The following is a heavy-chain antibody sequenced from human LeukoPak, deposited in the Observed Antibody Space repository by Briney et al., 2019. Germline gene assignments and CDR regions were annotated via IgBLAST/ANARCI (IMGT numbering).Heavy chain of an antibody. J-gene: IGHJ5*02. D-gene: IGHD2-2*01. Sequence: GGSLRLSCAASGFTFSSYSMNWVRQAPGKGLEWVSSISSSSSYIYYADSVKGRFTISRDNAKNSLYLQMNSLRAEDTAVYYYARDLQYCSSTSCYGHWFDPWGQGTLVTVSS. CDR3: ARDLQYCSSTSCYGHWFDP. CDR2: ISSSSSYI. CDR1: GFTFSSYS. V-gene: IGHV3-21*01.